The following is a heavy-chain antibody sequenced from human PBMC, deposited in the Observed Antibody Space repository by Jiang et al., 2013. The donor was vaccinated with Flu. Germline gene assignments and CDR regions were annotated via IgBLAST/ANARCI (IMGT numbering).Heavy chain of an antibody. J-gene: IGHJ4*01. Sequence: TVKISCKVSGYAFTDYYIHWVQQAPGKGLEWMGLVDPDGGKTKYAAKFQGRVTITADTSTAIAYMELSSLRSGDTAVYYCAALDYFDSDSSDFDYWGQGTLVTVSS. CDR2: VDPDGGKT. D-gene: IGHD3-10*01. V-gene: IGHV1-69-2*01. CDR3: AALDYFDSDSSDFDY. CDR1: GYAFTDYY.